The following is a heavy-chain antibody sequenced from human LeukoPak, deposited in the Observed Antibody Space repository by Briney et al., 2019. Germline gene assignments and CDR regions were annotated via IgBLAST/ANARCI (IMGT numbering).Heavy chain of an antibody. CDR2: INSDGSST. Sequence: GGSLRLSCAASGFTFSSYWMHWVRQAPGKGLVWVSRINSDGSSTSYADSVKGRFTISRDNAKNTLYLQMNSLRAEDTAVYYCARDQVYYGSGSYYNPDYYYYYMDVWGKGTTVTVSS. V-gene: IGHV3-74*01. CDR3: ARDQVYYGSGSYYNPDYYYYYMDV. D-gene: IGHD3-10*01. CDR1: GFTFSSYW. J-gene: IGHJ6*03.